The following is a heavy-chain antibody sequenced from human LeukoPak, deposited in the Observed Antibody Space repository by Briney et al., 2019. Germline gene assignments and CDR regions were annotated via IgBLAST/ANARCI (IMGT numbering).Heavy chain of an antibody. D-gene: IGHD1-26*01. V-gene: IGHV4-34*01. CDR1: GGSFSGYY. CDR3: ARVVGANDY. Sequence: PSETLSLTCAVYGGSFSGYYWSWIRQPPGKGLEWIGEISHSGSTNYNPSLKSRVTISVDTSKNQFSLKLSSVTAADTAVYYCARVVGANDYWGQGTLVTVSS. J-gene: IGHJ4*02. CDR2: ISHSGST.